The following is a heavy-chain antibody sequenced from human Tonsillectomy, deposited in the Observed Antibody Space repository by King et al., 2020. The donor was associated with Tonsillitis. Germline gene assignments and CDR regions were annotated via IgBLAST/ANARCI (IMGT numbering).Heavy chain of an antibody. V-gene: IGHV4-61*02. CDR3: ASLYYDFWSGYLDAFDI. Sequence: QLQESGQGLVKPSQTLSLTCTVSGGSISSGSYYWSWIRQPAGKGLEWIGRIYTSGSTNYNPSLKSRVTMSVDTSKNQFSLKLSSVTAADTAVYYCASLYYDFWSGYLDAFDIWGQGTMVTVSS. D-gene: IGHD3-3*01. CDR2: IYTSGST. J-gene: IGHJ3*02. CDR1: GGSISSGSYY.